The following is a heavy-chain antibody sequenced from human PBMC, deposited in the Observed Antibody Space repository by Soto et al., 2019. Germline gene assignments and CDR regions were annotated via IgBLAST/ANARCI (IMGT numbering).Heavy chain of an antibody. J-gene: IGHJ4*02. CDR3: TRAPVSGSYCFDF. D-gene: IGHD1-26*01. Sequence: PSETLSLTCTVSGGSVSSGNYYWGWIRQPPGKGLEWIGYIFHTGTANYNPSLKSRVTISLDTSMNQFSLKLSSVTPADTAVYYCTRAPVSGSYCFDFWGQATPVTVSS. CDR1: GGSVSSGNYY. V-gene: IGHV4-61*01. CDR2: IFHTGTA.